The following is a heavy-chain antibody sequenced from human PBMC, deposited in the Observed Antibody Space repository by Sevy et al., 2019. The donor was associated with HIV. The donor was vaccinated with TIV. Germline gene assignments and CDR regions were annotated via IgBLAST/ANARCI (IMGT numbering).Heavy chain of an antibody. CDR3: ARGGYYDSSGYRDAFDI. V-gene: IGHV4-30-2*01. D-gene: IGHD3-22*01. J-gene: IGHJ3*02. CDR2: IYHGGST. CDR1: GGSISSGAYS. Sequence: SETLSLTCAVSGGSISSGAYSWSWIRQPPGKGLEWIGYIYHGGSTYYNPSIKSRVTISVDRSKNQFSLKLSSVTAADTAVYYCARGGYYDSSGYRDAFDIWGQGTMVTVSS.